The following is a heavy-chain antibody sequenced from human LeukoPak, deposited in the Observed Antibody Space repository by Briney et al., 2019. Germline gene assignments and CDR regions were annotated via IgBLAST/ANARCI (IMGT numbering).Heavy chain of an antibody. D-gene: IGHD3-10*01. J-gene: IGHJ6*02. CDR1: GGSISSYY. CDR3: ATDYYGSGSYYSLPYYYYGMDV. V-gene: IGHV4-59*01. Sequence: PSETLSLTCTVSGGSISSYYWSWIRQPPGKGLEWIGYIYYSGSTNYNPSPKSRVTISVDTSKNQFSLKLSSVTAADTAVYYCATDYYGSGSYYSLPYYYYGMDVWGQGTTVTVSS. CDR2: IYYSGST.